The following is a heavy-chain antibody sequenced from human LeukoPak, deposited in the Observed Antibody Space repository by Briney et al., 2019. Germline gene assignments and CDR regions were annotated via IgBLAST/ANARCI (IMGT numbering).Heavy chain of an antibody. V-gene: IGHV3-23*01. J-gene: IGHJ5*02. CDR1: GVIISSYA. D-gene: IGHD2/OR15-2a*01. CDR2: INGRGDNT. Sequence: GGSLRLSCAASGVIISSYAMSWVRQAPGKGLEWVSAINGRGDNTYYADFVKGRFTISRDNSKSTVYLQMNSLRTEDTAAYYCAKDRVSPGFNWFDPGAREPLSPSPQ. CDR3: AKDRVSPGFNWFDP.